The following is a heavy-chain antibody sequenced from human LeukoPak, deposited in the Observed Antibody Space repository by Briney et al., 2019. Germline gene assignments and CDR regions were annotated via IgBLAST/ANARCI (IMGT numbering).Heavy chain of an antibody. CDR1: GGTFSSYA. CDR2: IIPIFGTA. Sequence: GASVKVSCKASGGTFSSYAISWVRQAPGQGLEWMGGIIPIFGTANYAQKFQGRVTITTDESTSTAYMELSSLRSEDTAVYYCARASDYGDYPTFPLDYWGRGTLVTVSS. CDR3: ARASDYGDYPTFPLDY. V-gene: IGHV1-69*05. J-gene: IGHJ4*02. D-gene: IGHD4-17*01.